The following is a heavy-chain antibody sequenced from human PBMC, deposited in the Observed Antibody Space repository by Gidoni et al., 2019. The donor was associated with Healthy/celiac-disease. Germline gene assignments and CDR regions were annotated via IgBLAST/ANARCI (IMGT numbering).Heavy chain of an antibody. CDR1: GFHFSRYG. CDR3: AKDLGATIIYPDAFDI. CDR2: IYYDGSNK. V-gene: IGHV3-30*18. J-gene: IGHJ3*02. Sequence: QVQLVESGGGVGQPGRAPRLSCAASGFHFSRYGMHWVRQAPGKGLEWVAVIYYDGSNKSYAASVKGRFTISRDNSKNTLYLQMNSLRAEYTAVYYCAKDLGATIIYPDAFDIWCQGTMVTVSS. D-gene: IGHD5-12*01.